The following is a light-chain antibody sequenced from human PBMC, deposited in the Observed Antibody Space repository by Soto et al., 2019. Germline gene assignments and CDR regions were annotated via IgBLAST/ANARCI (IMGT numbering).Light chain of an antibody. CDR2: GAS. V-gene: IGKV3-15*01. CDR1: QSVRSN. Sequence: EIVMTQSPATLSVSPGERATLSCRASQSVRSNLAWYQQKPGQAPRLLIYGASTRATGIPARFSGSGSGTEFTLTISGLQSEDFGVYSCRQYTERTFGQGTKMEIK. CDR3: RQYTERT. J-gene: IGKJ1*01.